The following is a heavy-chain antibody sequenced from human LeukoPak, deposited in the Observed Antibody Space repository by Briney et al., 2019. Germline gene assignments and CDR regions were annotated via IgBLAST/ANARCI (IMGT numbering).Heavy chain of an antibody. CDR1: GFTFSSYA. CDR2: ISGNGGST. CDR3: AKNRWAARIIIDAFDI. J-gene: IGHJ3*02. V-gene: IGHV3-23*01. Sequence: GGSLRLSCAASGFTFSSYAMSWVRQAPGKGLERVSSISGNGGSTYYAVSVQGRFTISRDNSKNTLYLQMNSLKVEDTAVYYCAKNRWAARIIIDAFDIWGQGTMVTVSS. D-gene: IGHD6-6*01.